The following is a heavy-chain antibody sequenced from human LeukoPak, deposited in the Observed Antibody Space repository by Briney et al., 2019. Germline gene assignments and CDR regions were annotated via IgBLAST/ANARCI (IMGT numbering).Heavy chain of an antibody. CDR1: GFTLSSYS. V-gene: IGHV3-48*01. CDR2: ISSNNMI. CDR3: ARINWGDRGLTFDY. J-gene: IGHJ4*02. Sequence: GGSLRLSCAASGFTLSSYSMNWVRQAPGEGLEWVSYISSNNMIYYADSVTGRFTISRDNAKNSLYLQMNSLRAEDTAVYYCARINWGDRGLTFDYWGQGTLVTVSS. D-gene: IGHD7-27*01.